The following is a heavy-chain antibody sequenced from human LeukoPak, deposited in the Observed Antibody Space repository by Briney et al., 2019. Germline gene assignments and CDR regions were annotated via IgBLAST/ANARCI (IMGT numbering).Heavy chain of an antibody. CDR1: GFTFSDYA. Sequence: PGGSLRLSCTASGFTFSDYAMHWVRLAPGKGLEWVTLISYDGYDKKYTDSVRGRFTISRDNSKNTLYLQMNSLRAEDTAVYYCARGERYGDSPPDYWGQGTLVTVSS. CDR3: ARGERYGDSPPDY. D-gene: IGHD4-17*01. V-gene: IGHV3-30-3*01. J-gene: IGHJ4*02. CDR2: ISYDGYDK.